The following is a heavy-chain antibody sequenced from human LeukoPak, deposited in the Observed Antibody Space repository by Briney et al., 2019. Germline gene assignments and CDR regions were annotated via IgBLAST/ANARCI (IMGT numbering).Heavy chain of an antibody. J-gene: IGHJ4*02. D-gene: IGHD6-19*01. CDR1: GFTFSNHD. V-gene: IGHV3-48*03. Sequence: PGGSLTLSCAASGFTFSNHDTNWVRQAPEKGLEWIAYISSSGGYMYADSVKGRFTISRDNAKNSLFLQMNSLRAEDTAVYYCARHNGWYDYWGQGTLVTVSS. CDR2: ISSSGGYM. CDR3: ARHNGWYDY.